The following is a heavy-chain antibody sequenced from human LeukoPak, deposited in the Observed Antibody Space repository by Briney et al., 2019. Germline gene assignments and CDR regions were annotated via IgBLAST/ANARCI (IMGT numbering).Heavy chain of an antibody. CDR1: GYTFTGYY. CDR3: AVTDQVHPSEGGATIFP. J-gene: IGHJ5*02. Sequence: ASVKVSCKXSGYTFTGYYMHWVRQAPGQGLEWMGWINPNSGGTNYAQKFQGRVTMTRDTSISTAYMELSRLRSDDTAVYYCAVTDQVHPSEGGATIFPWGQGTLVTVSS. CDR2: INPNSGGT. D-gene: IGHD1-26*01. V-gene: IGHV1-2*02.